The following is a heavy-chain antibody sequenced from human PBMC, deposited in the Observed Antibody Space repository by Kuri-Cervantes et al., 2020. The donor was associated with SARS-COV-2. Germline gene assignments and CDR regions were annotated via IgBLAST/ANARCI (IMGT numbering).Heavy chain of an antibody. V-gene: IGHV3-7*01. Sequence: GGSLRLSCAASGFTFSSYWMSWVRQAPGKGLEWVANIKQDGSERFYVDSVKGRFTISRDNAKNSLYLQMDSLRVEGTAVYYCARDADSSPWYAYWGQGALVTVSS. CDR3: ARDADSSPWYAY. CDR1: GFTFSSYW. J-gene: IGHJ4*02. D-gene: IGHD3-22*01. CDR2: IKQDGSER.